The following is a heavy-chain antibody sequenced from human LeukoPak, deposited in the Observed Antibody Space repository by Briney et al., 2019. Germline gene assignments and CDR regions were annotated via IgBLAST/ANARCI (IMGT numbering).Heavy chain of an antibody. D-gene: IGHD3-22*01. Sequence: SETLSLTCTVSGSSISSSKYYWGWIRQPPGKGLEWIGNIYHSGNTYYSPSLKSPVTISIDTSKNQFSLKLSSVTAADTAVYYCARECYYDSSGYSHDAFDIWGQGTMVTVSS. J-gene: IGHJ3*02. CDR2: IYHSGNT. V-gene: IGHV4-39*07. CDR1: GSSISSSKYY. CDR3: ARECYYDSSGYSHDAFDI.